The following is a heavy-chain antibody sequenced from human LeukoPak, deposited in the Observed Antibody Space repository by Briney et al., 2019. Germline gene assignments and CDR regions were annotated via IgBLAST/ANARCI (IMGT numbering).Heavy chain of an antibody. D-gene: IGHD2-2*01. V-gene: IGHV3-33*01. CDR3: ARGRDVVVVPAAVVWFDP. CDR2: IRYDGSNK. CDR1: GFTFSSYG. Sequence: PGGSLRLSCAASGFTFSSYGMHWVRQAPGKGLEWVAVIRYDGSNKYYADSVKGRFTISRDNSKNTLYLQVNSLRAEDTAVYYCARGRDVVVVPAAVVWFDPWGQGTLVTVSS. J-gene: IGHJ5*02.